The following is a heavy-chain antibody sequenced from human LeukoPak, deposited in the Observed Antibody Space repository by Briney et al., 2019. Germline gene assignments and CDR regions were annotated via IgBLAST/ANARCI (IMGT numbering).Heavy chain of an antibody. D-gene: IGHD2/OR15-2a*01. CDR3: ATQILLCHYY. Sequence: GSLRLSCAASGFTFTNYAMSWVRQTPGKGLEWIGSIYYSGSTYYNPSLKSRVTISVDTSKNQFSLKLSSVTAADTAVYYCATQILLCHYYWGQGTLVTVSS. V-gene: IGHV4-59*05. CDR2: IYYSGST. J-gene: IGHJ4*02. CDR1: GFTFTNYA.